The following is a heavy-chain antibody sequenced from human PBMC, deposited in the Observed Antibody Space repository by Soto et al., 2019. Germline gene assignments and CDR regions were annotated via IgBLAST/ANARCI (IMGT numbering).Heavy chain of an antibody. V-gene: IGHV4-31*03. D-gene: IGHD4-4*01. Sequence: PSETLSLTCTVSGGSISSGGYYWSWIRQHPGKGLEWIGYIYYSGSTYYNPSPKSRVTISVDTSKNQFSLKLSSVTAADTAVYYCARLVYINYVGYYFDYWGQGTLVTVSS. CDR3: ARLVYINYVGYYFDY. CDR1: GGSISSGGYY. J-gene: IGHJ4*02. CDR2: IYYSGST.